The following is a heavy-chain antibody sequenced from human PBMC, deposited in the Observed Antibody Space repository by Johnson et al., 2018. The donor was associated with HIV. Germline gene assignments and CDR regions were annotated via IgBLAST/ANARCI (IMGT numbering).Heavy chain of an antibody. CDR2: ISWDGGST. Sequence: VQLVESGGVVVQPGGSLRLSCAASGFTFNDYAMHWVRQAPGKGLEWVSLISWDGGSTYYADSMKGRFTISRDNSKNSLYLQMNSLRDEDTALYSCAKDGGYSGYADVFDIWGQGTMVTVSS. J-gene: IGHJ3*02. D-gene: IGHD5-12*01. CDR3: AKDGGYSGYADVFDI. V-gene: IGHV3-43D*03. CDR1: GFTFNDYA.